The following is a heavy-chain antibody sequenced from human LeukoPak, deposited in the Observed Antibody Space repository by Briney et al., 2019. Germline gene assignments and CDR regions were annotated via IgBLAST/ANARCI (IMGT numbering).Heavy chain of an antibody. D-gene: IGHD3-3*01. CDR3: ARPGDFWSGYADAFDI. J-gene: IGHJ3*02. CDR1: GYTFTSYY. CDR2: INPSGGST. Sequence: ASVKVSCKASGYTFTSYYMHWVRQAPGQGLEWMGIINPSGGSTSYAQKFQGRVTMTRDMSTSTVYMELSSLRSEVTAVYYCARPGDFWSGYADAFDIWGQGTMVTVSS. V-gene: IGHV1-46*01.